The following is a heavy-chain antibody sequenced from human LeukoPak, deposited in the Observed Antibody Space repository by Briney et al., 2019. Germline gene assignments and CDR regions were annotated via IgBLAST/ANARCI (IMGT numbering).Heavy chain of an antibody. CDR2: ISGSGGST. Sequence: GGSLRLSCAASGFTFSNYAMSWVRQAPGKGLEWVAAISGSGGSTFYRDSAKGRFTIFRDSSKNALHLQMNSLRVEDTAVYYCAIYGCCGSTGCYRYFDSWGQGTLVTVSS. CDR1: GFTFSNYA. V-gene: IGHV3-23*01. CDR3: AIYGCCGSTGCYRYFDS. J-gene: IGHJ4*02. D-gene: IGHD2-2*01.